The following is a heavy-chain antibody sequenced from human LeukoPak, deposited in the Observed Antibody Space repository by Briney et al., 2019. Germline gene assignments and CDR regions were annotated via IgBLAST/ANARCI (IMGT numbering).Heavy chain of an antibody. D-gene: IGHD5-24*01. J-gene: IGHJ4*01. CDR3: ARGRNGFFDY. CDR2: INSDSGRT. Sequence: GGSLRLSCAASGFTFSTYWMHWVRQAPGKGLVWVSQINSDSGRTRYADSVKGRLTISRGNAKNTVYLQINSLRAEDTAMYYCARGRNGFFDYWGHGTLVTVSS. V-gene: IGHV3-74*01. CDR1: GFTFSTYW.